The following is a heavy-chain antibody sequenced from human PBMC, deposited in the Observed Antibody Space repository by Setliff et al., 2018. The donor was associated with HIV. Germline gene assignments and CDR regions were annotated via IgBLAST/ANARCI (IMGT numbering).Heavy chain of an antibody. V-gene: IGHV3-30*02. D-gene: IGHD2-15*01. Sequence: GGSLRLSCAASGFTFSNYGMQWVRQAPGKGLEWVTFILFDGINTYYGDSVKGRFTISRDNSKNTLYLQMNSLRAEDTATYYCARASAATYCSGGACYLPDYWGQGTLVTVSS. CDR2: ILFDGINT. CDR1: GFTFSNYG. J-gene: IGHJ4*02. CDR3: ARASAATYCSGGACYLPDY.